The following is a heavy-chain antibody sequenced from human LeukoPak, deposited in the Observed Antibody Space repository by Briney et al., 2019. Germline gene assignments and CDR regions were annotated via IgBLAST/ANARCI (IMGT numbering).Heavy chain of an antibody. CDR2: ISYDGSNK. Sequence: PGGSLRLSCAASGFTFSSYAMHWVRQAPGKGLEWVAVISYDGSNKYYADSVKGRFTISRDNSKNTLYLQMNSLRAEDTAVYYCARGGGIDYRVFLWTFDYWGQGTLVTVSS. CDR3: ARGGGIDYRVFLWTFDY. CDR1: GFTFSSYA. V-gene: IGHV3-30*04. D-gene: IGHD4-11*01. J-gene: IGHJ4*02.